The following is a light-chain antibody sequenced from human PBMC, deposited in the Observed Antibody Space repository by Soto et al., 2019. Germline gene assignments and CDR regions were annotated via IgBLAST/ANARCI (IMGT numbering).Light chain of an antibody. V-gene: IGLV2-23*01. CDR1: SSDIGSYNL. J-gene: IGLJ3*02. CDR3: CSYAQANSWV. CDR2: EGS. Sequence: QSVLTQPASVSGSPGQSITISCTGTSSDIGSYNLVSWYQQHQGKAPKLMIYEGSQRPSGVSYRFSGSKSGNTASLTISGLQAEDEADYFCCSYAQANSWVFGGGTKLTVL.